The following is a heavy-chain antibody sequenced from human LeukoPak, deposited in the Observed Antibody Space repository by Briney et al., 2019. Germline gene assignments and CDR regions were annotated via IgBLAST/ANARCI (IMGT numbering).Heavy chain of an antibody. D-gene: IGHD3-22*01. J-gene: IGHJ3*02. V-gene: IGHV3-23*01. CDR3: ARDEATMSDAFDI. Sequence: GGSLRLSCAASGFTFSSYAMSWVRQAPGKGLEWISAISGSGGSTYYADSVKGRLTISRDNSRNTLYLQMNSLRAEDTAVYYCARDEATMSDAFDIWGQGTMVTVSS. CDR2: ISGSGGST. CDR1: GFTFSSYA.